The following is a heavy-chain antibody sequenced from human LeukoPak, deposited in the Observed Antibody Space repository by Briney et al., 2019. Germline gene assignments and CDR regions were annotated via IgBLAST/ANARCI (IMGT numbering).Heavy chain of an antibody. CDR1: GGSISSYY. Sequence: SETLSLTCTVSGGSISSYYWSWIRQPPGKGLEWIGYIYYSGSTNYNPSLKSRVTISVDTSKNQFSLKLSSVTAADTAVYYCARHPPGEMATIFNYWGQGTLVTVSS. CDR3: ARHPPGEMATIFNY. V-gene: IGHV4-59*08. J-gene: IGHJ4*02. CDR2: IYYSGST. D-gene: IGHD5-24*01.